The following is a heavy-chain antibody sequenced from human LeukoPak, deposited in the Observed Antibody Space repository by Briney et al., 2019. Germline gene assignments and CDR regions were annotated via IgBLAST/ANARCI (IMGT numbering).Heavy chain of an antibody. CDR2: ISSRGSTI. J-gene: IGHJ4*02. D-gene: IGHD3-3*01. Sequence: GGSLRLSCAVSGFTFRDYYMSWIRQAPGKGLEWVSYISSRGSTIYYADSVKGRFTISRDNAKNSLYLQMNSLRAEDTAVYYCARAGNYDFWSGYLYFFDYWGQGTLVTVSS. V-gene: IGHV3-11*01. CDR1: GFTFRDYY. CDR3: ARAGNYDFWSGYLYFFDY.